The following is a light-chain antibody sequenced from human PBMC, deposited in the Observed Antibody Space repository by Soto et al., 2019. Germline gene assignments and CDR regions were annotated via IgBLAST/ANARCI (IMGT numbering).Light chain of an antibody. CDR2: AAS. Sequence: DIQMTQSPSSLSASVGDSVTFTCRTSQTISTYLNWYQKKPGKAPALLIYAASTVLSGVPSRFSGSGSGTNFSLTITSLHPDDFASYYCQQTFSTPHTFGQGTKREIK. CDR3: QQTFSTPHT. CDR1: QTISTY. V-gene: IGKV1-39*01. J-gene: IGKJ2*01.